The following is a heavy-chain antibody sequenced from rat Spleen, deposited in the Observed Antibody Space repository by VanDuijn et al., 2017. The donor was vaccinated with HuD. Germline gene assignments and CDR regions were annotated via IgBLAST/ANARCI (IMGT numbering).Heavy chain of an antibody. CDR2: ISHDGGNT. Sequence: EVQLVESDGGLVQPGRSQKLSCAASGFTFSDYYMAWVRQPPTKGLEWVATISHDGGNTYYRDSLKGRFPISRDNAKSTLYLQMDSLRSEDTATYYCARHRRPGWGQGTLVTVSS. CDR3: ARHRRPG. D-gene: IGHD1-4*01. CDR1: GFTFSDYY. J-gene: IGHJ3*01. V-gene: IGHV5-29*01.